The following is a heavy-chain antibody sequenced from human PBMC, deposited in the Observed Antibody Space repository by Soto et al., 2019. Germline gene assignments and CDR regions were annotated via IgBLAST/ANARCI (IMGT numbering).Heavy chain of an antibody. Sequence: QVQLVQSGAEVKKPGASVKVSCKASGYTFTSYGISWVRQAPGQGLEWMGWISAYNGNTNDAKKFQGRVTMTTDTSTSTPYMELRCLRSHDTAVYYCARVTTVETGTYWGQGTLVTVSS. CDR3: ARVTTVETGTY. CDR1: GYTFTSYG. D-gene: IGHD4-17*01. V-gene: IGHV1-18*01. J-gene: IGHJ4*02. CDR2: ISAYNGNT.